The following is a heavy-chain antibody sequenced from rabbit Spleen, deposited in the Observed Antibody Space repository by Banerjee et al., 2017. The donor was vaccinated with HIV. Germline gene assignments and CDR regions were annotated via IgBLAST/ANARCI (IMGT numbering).Heavy chain of an antibody. J-gene: IGHJ6*01. Sequence: EQLEESGGGLVKPEGSLTLTCKASGVSLNDKDVMCWVRQAPGKGLEWIACINIVTGKSVYASWAKGRFTISKTSSTTVTLQATSLTAADTATYFCARDSSSSFSSYGMDLWGPGTLVTVS. CDR2: INIVTGKS. D-gene: IGHD1-1*01. CDR3: ARDSSSSFSSYGMDL. CDR1: GVSLNDKDV. V-gene: IGHV1S45*01.